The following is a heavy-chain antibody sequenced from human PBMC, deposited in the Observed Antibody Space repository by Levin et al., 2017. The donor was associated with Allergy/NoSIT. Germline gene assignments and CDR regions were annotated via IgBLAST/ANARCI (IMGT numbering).Heavy chain of an antibody. D-gene: IGHD6-19*01. Sequence: GESLKISCKASGYTFTSYYMHWVRQAPGQGLEWMGIINPSGGSTSYAQKFQGRVTMTRDTSTSTVYMELSSLRSEDTAVYYCARDGIAVAGTFDYWGQGTLVTVSS. CDR3: ARDGIAVAGTFDY. J-gene: IGHJ4*02. CDR1: GYTFTSYY. V-gene: IGHV1-46*01. CDR2: INPSGGST.